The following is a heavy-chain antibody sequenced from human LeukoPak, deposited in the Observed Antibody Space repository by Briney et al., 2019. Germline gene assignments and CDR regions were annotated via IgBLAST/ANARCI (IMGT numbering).Heavy chain of an antibody. D-gene: IGHD1-14*01. V-gene: IGHV5-51*01. Sequence: GESLQISCQGSGYSFTSYWIGWVRQMPGKGLEWMGIIYPGDSDTRYSPSFQGQVTISADKSISTAYLQWNSLKASDAAIYYCARQTGNFDYWGQGTLVTVSS. CDR1: GYSFTSYW. J-gene: IGHJ4*02. CDR2: IYPGDSDT. CDR3: ARQTGNFDY.